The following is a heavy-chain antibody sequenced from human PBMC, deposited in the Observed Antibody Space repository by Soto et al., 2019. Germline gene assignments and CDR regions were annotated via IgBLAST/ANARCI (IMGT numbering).Heavy chain of an antibody. CDR3: ARDQEAGSFFPYYYGMDV. Sequence: GGSLRLSCATSGFTFSSYEMNWVRPAPGKGLEWVSYISSSGSTIYHADSVKGRFTISRDNAKNSLYLQMDSLRAEDTAVYYCARDQEAGSFFPYYYGMDVWGQGTTVTVS. D-gene: IGHD6-13*01. J-gene: IGHJ6*02. CDR1: GFTFSSYE. CDR2: ISSSGSTI. V-gene: IGHV3-48*03.